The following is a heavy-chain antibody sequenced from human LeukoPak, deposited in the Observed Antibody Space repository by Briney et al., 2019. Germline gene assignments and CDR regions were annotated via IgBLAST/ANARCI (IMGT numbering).Heavy chain of an antibody. V-gene: IGHV3-23*01. Sequence: GGSLRLSCAASGFTFSDYAMSWVRQAPGKAPEWVSTISGTGGYTFYTDAVDGRFTVSRDNSKNTLSLQMTSLRAEDTVFYYCAKKDNSGSDFVLIPYLFDSWGQGTLVTVSS. CDR1: GFTFSDYA. CDR3: AKKDNSGSDFVLIPYLFDS. CDR2: ISGTGGYT. D-gene: IGHD3-22*01. J-gene: IGHJ4*02.